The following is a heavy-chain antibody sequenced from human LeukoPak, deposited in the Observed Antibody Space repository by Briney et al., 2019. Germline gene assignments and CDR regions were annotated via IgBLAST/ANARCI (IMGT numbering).Heavy chain of an antibody. CDR3: ARVSDYYDSSGVRHYYMDV. V-gene: IGHV1-24*01. D-gene: IGHD3-22*01. CDR1: GYTLSELS. CDR2: FDPEDGET. J-gene: IGHJ6*03. Sequence: GASVKVSCKVSGYTLSELSMHWVRQAPGKGLEWMGGFDPEDGETIYAQKFQGRVTMTEDTSTDTAYMELSSLRSEDTAVYYCARVSDYYDSSGVRHYYMDVRGKGTTVTVSS.